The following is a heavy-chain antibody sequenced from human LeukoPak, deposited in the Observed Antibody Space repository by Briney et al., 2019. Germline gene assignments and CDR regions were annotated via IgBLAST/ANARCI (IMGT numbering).Heavy chain of an antibody. CDR3: AKAMTLGLYHYYYMDV. V-gene: IGHV3-7*03. CDR1: GFSFSSYW. Sequence: GGSLRLSCAASGFSFSSYWMAWVRQAPGKGLEWVANIKPDGSEKKYGDSVKGRFSISRDNSQKKVYLQMNNLRPEDTAVYYCAKAMTLGLYHYYYMDVWGKGTTVTVSS. J-gene: IGHJ6*03. D-gene: IGHD2/OR15-2a*01. CDR2: IKPDGSEK.